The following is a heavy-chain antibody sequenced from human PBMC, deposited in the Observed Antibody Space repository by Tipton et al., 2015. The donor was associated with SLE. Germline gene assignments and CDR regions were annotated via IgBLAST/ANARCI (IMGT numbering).Heavy chain of an antibody. CDR3: ARGRTPLPAEFDF. Sequence: TLSLTCAVSGASITSGGYSWSWIRRPPGKGLEWIGYIYHSGSTFYNPSLESRVTISLDKSKNQFSLQLSPVTAADTAVYYCARGRTPLPAEFDFWGQGTLVTVSS. D-gene: IGHD2-2*01. CDR1: GASITSGGYS. J-gene: IGHJ4*02. V-gene: IGHV4-30-2*01. CDR2: IYHSGST.